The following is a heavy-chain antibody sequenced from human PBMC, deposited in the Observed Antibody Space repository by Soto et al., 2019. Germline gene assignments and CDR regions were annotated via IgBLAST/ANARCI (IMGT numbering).Heavy chain of an antibody. J-gene: IGHJ6*02. CDR1: GYTFTGYY. CDR2: IIPIFGTA. V-gene: IGHV1-69*13. D-gene: IGHD3-10*01. Sequence: SVKVSCKASGYTFTGYYMHWVRQAPGQGLEWMGGIIPIFGTANYAQKFQGRVTITADESTSTAYTELSSLRSEDTAVYYCAREGGYYGSGSYFRPSYYYYYGMDVWGQGTTVTVSS. CDR3: AREGGYYGSGSYFRPSYYYYYGMDV.